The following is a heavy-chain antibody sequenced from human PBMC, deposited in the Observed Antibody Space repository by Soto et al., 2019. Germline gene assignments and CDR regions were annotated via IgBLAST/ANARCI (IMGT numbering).Heavy chain of an antibody. V-gene: IGHV3-48*02. D-gene: IGHD2-21*02. CDR3: ARALAYCGGDCSSYAFDI. J-gene: IGHJ3*02. CDR1: GFTFSSYS. CDR2: ISSSSSTI. Sequence: EVQLVESGGGLVQPGGSLRLSCAASGFTFSSYSMNWIRQAPGRGLERVSYISSSSSTIYEADSVKGRFTISRDNAKNSLYLQMNSLRDEDTAVYYCARALAYCGGDCSSYAFDIWGQGTMVTVSS.